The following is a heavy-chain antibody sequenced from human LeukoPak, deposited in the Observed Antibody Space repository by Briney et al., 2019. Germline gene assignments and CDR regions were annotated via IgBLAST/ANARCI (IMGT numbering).Heavy chain of an antibody. CDR2: ISWDGGST. V-gene: IGHV3-43*01. Sequence: GGSLRLSCAASGFTFDDYTMHWVRQAPGKGLERVSLISWDGGSTFYADSVKGRFIISRDNSKNSLYLQMNSLRTEDTALYYCAKDQSSSSSSWFDPWGQGTLVTVSS. CDR3: AKDQSSSSSSWFDP. CDR1: GFTFDDYT. D-gene: IGHD6-6*01. J-gene: IGHJ5*02.